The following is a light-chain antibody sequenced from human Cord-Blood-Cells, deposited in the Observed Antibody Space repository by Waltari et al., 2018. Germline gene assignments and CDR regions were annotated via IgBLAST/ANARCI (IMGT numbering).Light chain of an antibody. CDR3: QQYDNLPRT. CDR1: QDISND. J-gene: IGKJ4*01. CDR2: DAS. Sequence: DIQMTQSPSSLSASVGDRVTITCQASQDISNDLNWYQQKPGKAPKLLIYDASNLETGVPSRFSGSGSGTDFTFTISSLQPEDIATYYCQQYDNLPRTFGGGTKVEIK. V-gene: IGKV1-33*01.